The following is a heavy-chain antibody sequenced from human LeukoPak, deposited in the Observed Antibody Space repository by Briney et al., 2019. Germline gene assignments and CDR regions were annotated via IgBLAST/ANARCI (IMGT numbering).Heavy chain of an antibody. CDR1: GGSFSGYY. D-gene: IGHD2-2*02. J-gene: IGHJ5*02. CDR2: INHSGST. Sequence: SETLSLTCAVYGGSFSGYYWSWIRQPPGKGLEWIGEINHSGSTNYNPSLKSRVTISVDTSKNQFALKLSSVTAADTAVYYCARGYCSSTSCYTGGWFDPWGQGTLVTVSS. CDR3: ARGYCSSTSCYTGGWFDP. V-gene: IGHV4-34*01.